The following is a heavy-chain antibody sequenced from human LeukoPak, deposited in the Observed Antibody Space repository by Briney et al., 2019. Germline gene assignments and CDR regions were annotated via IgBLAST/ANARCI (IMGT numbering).Heavy chain of an antibody. CDR1: GYSISSGYY. CDR3: ASPYSGAFDI. J-gene: IGHJ3*02. CDR2: IYHSGIT. D-gene: IGHD3-10*01. V-gene: IGHV4-38-2*02. Sequence: SETLSLTCTVSGYSISSGYYWGWIRQPPGKGLEWIGSIYHSGITYYNPSLKSRVTISVDTSKNQFSLKLSSVTAADAAVYYCASPYSGAFDIWGQGTMVTVSS.